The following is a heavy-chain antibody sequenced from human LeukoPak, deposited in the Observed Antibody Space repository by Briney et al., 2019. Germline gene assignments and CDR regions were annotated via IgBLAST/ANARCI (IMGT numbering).Heavy chain of an antibody. D-gene: IGHD3-10*01. V-gene: IGHV4-34*01. J-gene: IGHJ4*02. Sequence: PSETLSLTCAVYGGSFSGYYWSWIRQPPGKGLEWIGEINHSGSTNYNPSLKSRVTISVDTSKNQFSLKLSSVTAADTAVYYCASSRRKGSGSYAGPRRYYFDYWGQGTLVTVSS. CDR1: GGSFSGYY. CDR2: INHSGST. CDR3: ASSRRKGSGSYAGPRRYYFDY.